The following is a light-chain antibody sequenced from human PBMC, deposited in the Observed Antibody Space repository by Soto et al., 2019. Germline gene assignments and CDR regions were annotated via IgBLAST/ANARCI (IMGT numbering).Light chain of an antibody. CDR1: QAIRND. J-gene: IGKJ2*01. Sequence: AIQMTQSPSSLSASVGDRVTITCRASQAIRNDLGWYQQKPGKAPKLLICAASTLQSGVPSRFSGSGSGTDFTLTISSLQPEDFATYYCLQDYNYPYTFGQGTKLVIK. CDR2: AAS. CDR3: LQDYNYPYT. V-gene: IGKV1-6*01.